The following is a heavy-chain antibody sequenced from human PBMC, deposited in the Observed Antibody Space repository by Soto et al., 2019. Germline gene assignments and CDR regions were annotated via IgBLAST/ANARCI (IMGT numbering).Heavy chain of an antibody. CDR2: ISGRGTST. J-gene: IGHJ5*01. Sequence: EVQLLESGGGFVPPGGSLRLNYAASGFTFNKFAMNWVRQAPGKGLEWVAAISGRGTSTYYADSVKGRFNISRANSRITLSLDMTTLRVADTAIYSCANVGAFHSGSGSYNTRNWFESWGQGTLVTVSS. V-gene: IGHV3-23*01. D-gene: IGHD3-10*01. CDR3: ANVGAFHSGSGSYNTRNWFES. CDR1: GFTFNKFA.